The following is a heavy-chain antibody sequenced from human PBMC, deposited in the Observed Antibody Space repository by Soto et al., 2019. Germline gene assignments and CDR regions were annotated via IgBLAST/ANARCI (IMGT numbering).Heavy chain of an antibody. Sequence: QITLKESGPTLVKPTQTLTLTCTFSGFSLSTSGVGVAWIRQPPGKALEWLALVYWDDDKRYSPSLKNRVTFTKDASKNQLVITITDMDPVDTATYYCAHTYSNAKQVWFDAWGQGILVTGSS. CDR3: AHTYSNAKQVWFDA. V-gene: IGHV2-5*02. D-gene: IGHD4-4*01. CDR2: VYWDDDK. CDR1: GFSLSTSGVG. J-gene: IGHJ5*02.